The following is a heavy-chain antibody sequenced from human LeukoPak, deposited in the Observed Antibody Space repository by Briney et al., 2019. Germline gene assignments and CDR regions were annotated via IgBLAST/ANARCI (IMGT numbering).Heavy chain of an antibody. Sequence: PSETLSLTCTVSGGSISSYYWSWIRQPSGKGLEWIGYIYYSGSTNYNPSLKSRVTISVDTSKNQFSLKLSSVTAADTAVYYCARDRGSQTEGAFDIWGQGTMVTVSS. D-gene: IGHD1-26*01. CDR2: IYYSGST. CDR1: GGSISSYY. J-gene: IGHJ3*02. V-gene: IGHV4-59*01. CDR3: ARDRGSQTEGAFDI.